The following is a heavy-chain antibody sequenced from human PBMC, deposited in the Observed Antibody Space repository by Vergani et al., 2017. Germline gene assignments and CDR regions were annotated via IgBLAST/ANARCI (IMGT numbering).Heavy chain of an antibody. J-gene: IGHJ3*02. V-gene: IGHV3-21*01. Sequence: EVQLVESGGGLVKPGGSLRLSCAASGFTFSSYSMNWVRQAPGKGLEWVSSISSSSSYIYYADSVKGRFTISRDNAKNSLYLQMNSLRAEDTAVYYCARVIPVGAIDAFDIWGQGTMVTVSS. CDR3: ARVIPVGAIDAFDI. CDR1: GFTFSSYS. D-gene: IGHD1-26*01. CDR2: ISSSSSYI.